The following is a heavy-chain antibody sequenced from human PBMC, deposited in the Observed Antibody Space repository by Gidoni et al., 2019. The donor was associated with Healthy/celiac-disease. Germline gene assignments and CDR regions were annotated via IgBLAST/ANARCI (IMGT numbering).Heavy chain of an antibody. CDR1: GGSISSYY. CDR3: ARATESSSDAYYFDY. Sequence: QVQLQESGPGLVKPSETLSLTCTVAGGSISSYYWSWIRQPPGKGLEWIGYIYYSGSANHTPSLKSLVTISVDTSKNQFSLNLISVTAADTAVYYCARATESSSDAYYFDYWGQGTLVTVSS. CDR2: IYYSGSA. D-gene: IGHD6-6*01. V-gene: IGHV4-59*01. J-gene: IGHJ4*02.